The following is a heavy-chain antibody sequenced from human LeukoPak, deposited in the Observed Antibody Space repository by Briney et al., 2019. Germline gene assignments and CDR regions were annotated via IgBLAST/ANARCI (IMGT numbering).Heavy chain of an antibody. CDR3: ASAITGTYYAHNY. D-gene: IGHD1-20*01. CDR1: GFTFSSYG. CDR2: ISYDGSNK. Sequence: GGSLRLSCAASGFTFSSYGMHWVRQAPGKGLEWVAVISYDGSNKYYADSVKGRFTISRDNDKNSVYLQMNSLRVEDTAVYFCASAITGTYYAHNYWGQGTLVTVSS. J-gene: IGHJ4*02. V-gene: IGHV3-30*03.